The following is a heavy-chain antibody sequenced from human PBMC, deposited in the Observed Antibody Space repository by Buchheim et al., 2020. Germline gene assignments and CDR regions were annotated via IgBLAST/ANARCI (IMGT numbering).Heavy chain of an antibody. V-gene: IGHV4-59*08. J-gene: IGHJ4*02. CDR1: GGSISSYY. CDR3: ARHPDYYDSSGYYYFDY. D-gene: IGHD3-22*01. CDR2: IYYSGST. Sequence: QVQLQESGPGLVKPSETLSLTCTVSGGSISSYYWSWIRQPPGKGLEWIGYIYYSGSTNYNPSLKSRFTISVDTSKNQFSLKLSSVTAADTAVYYCARHPDYYDSSGYYYFDYWGQGTL.